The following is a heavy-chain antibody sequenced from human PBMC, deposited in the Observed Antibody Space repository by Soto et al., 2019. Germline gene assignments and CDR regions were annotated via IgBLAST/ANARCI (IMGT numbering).Heavy chain of an antibody. J-gene: IGHJ3*02. CDR3: ARHKLIAVAGTANDAFDI. Sequence: GESLKISCKGSGHSFTSYWIGWVRQMPGKGLEWMGIIYPGDSDTRYSPSFQGQVTISADKSISTAYLQWSSLKASDTAMYYCARHKLIAVAGTANDAFDIWGQGTMVTVS. CDR2: IYPGDSDT. CDR1: GHSFTSYW. V-gene: IGHV5-51*01. D-gene: IGHD6-19*01.